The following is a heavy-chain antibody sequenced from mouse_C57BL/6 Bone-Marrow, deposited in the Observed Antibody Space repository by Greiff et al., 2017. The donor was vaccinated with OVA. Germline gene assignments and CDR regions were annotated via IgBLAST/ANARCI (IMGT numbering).Heavy chain of an antibody. CDR1: GYSITSGYY. J-gene: IGHJ3*01. D-gene: IGHD2-4*01. Sequence: VQLQQSGPGLVKPSQSLSLTCSVTGYSITSGYYWNWIRQFPGNKLEWMGYISYDGSNNYNPSLKNRISITRDTSKNQFFLKLNSVTTEDTATYYCARTYDYVWFAYWGQGTLVTVSA. CDR3: ARTYDYVWFAY. V-gene: IGHV3-6*01. CDR2: ISYDGSN.